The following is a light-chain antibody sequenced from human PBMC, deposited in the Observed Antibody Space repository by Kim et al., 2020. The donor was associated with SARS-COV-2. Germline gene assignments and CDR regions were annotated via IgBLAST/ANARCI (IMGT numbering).Light chain of an antibody. CDR3: QQRSNWPPTT. CDR2: DAS. J-gene: IGKJ5*01. V-gene: IGKV3-11*01. Sequence: SPGERATLSCRASHSMSSHLAGYQQKPGQAPRLLIYDASNRATGIPARFSGSGFGTDFTLTITSLEPEDFAVYYCQQRSNWPPTTFGQGTRLEIK. CDR1: HSMSSH.